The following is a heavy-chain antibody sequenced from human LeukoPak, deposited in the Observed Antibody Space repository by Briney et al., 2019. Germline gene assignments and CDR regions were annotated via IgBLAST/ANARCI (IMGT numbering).Heavy chain of an antibody. V-gene: IGHV4-30-4*01. CDR2: IYYSGST. J-gene: IGHJ4*02. CDR1: GGSISSGDYY. CDR3: AREGGYYYDSSSYYYMDY. Sequence: SETLSLTCTVSGGSISSGDYYWSWIRQPPGKGLEWIGYIYYSGSTYYNPSLKSRVTISVDTSKNQFSLKLSSVTAADTAVYYCAREGGYYYDSSSYYYMDYWGQGTLVTVSS. D-gene: IGHD3-22*01.